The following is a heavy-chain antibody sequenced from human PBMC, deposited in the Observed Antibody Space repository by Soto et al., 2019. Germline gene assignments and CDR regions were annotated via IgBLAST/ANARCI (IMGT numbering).Heavy chain of an antibody. CDR1: DSTFSGYA. J-gene: IGHJ4*02. V-gene: IGHV3-64D*06. D-gene: IGHD2-15*01. CDR3: VKTRGGNNFDFFD. Sequence: ESGGGLVQPGGSLRLSCSASDSTFSGYALHWVRQAPGKGLEYISGVRGNGDTPFYADSVKGRFTISRDDSKSTLYLHMSSLSADDAAVYYCVKTRGGNNFDFFDWGQGTLVTVSS. CDR2: VRGNGDTP.